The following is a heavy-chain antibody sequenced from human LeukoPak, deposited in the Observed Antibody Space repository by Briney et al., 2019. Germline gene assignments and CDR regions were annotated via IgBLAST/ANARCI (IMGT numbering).Heavy chain of an antibody. CDR2: ISAYSGKT. D-gene: IGHD5-12*01. CDR3: ARDLHCGYEFGY. Sequence: ASVKVSCTASGYTFTIYGISLVRQAPGQGLEWMGWISAYSGKTNYAQKVRVRVTMTTDTFTSTAYMELRSLRSDDTAVYYCARDLHCGYEFGYWGQGTLVTVSS. CDR1: GYTFTIYG. J-gene: IGHJ4*02. V-gene: IGHV1-18*01.